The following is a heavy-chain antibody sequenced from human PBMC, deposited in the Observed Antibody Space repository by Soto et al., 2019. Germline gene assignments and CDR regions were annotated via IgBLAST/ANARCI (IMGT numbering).Heavy chain of an antibody. D-gene: IGHD3-10*01. CDR2: IYDSGST. J-gene: IGHJ6*02. V-gene: IGHV4-61*01. CDR1: GGSVSSGSYY. Sequence: SETLSLTCTVSGGSVSSGSYYWTWIRQPPGKGLEWIGYIYDSGSTSYNPSLKSRVTISVDTSKNQFSLRLSSVTAADTAVYYCAREYTSGANYYYYGMDVWGQGTTVTVSS. CDR3: AREYTSGANYYYYGMDV.